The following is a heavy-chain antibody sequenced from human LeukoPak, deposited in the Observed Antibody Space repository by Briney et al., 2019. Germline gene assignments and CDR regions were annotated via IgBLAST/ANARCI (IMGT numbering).Heavy chain of an antibody. V-gene: IGHV3-11*01. J-gene: IGHJ4*02. CDR3: AAESERWLVRS. D-gene: IGHD6-19*01. CDR1: GFTFSDYY. CDR2: ISSSGSTI. Sequence: GGSLRLSCAASGFTFSDYYMSWIRQAPGKGLEWVSYISSSGSTIYYADSVKGRFTISRDNAKNSLYLQMNSLRAEDTAVYYCAAESERWLVRSWGQGTLVTVSS.